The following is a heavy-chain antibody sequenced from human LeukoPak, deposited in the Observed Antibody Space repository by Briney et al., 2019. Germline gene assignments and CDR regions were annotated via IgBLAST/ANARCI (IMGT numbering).Heavy chain of an antibody. V-gene: IGHV3-23*01. J-gene: IGHJ4*02. CDR2: ISASGHST. D-gene: IGHD2-8*02. CDR3: VGGRLPYCTCVTCYPLDY. Sequence: GGSLRLSCEASGFTFNTYAMIWDRQSPGKRLEWVSGISASGHSTCHADSVRGRFTISRDNSTNTMYLQMNSLRVDDTAVYFCVGGRLPYCTCVTCYPLDYWGQGTLLTVSS. CDR1: GFTFNTYA.